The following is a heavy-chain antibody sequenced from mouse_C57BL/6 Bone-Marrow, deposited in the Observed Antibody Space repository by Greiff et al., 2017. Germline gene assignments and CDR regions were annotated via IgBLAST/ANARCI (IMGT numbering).Heavy chain of an antibody. J-gene: IGHJ1*03. CDR1: GFNIKDYY. Sequence: VPLQQSGAELVKPGASVKLSCTASGFNIKDYYIHWVKQRTEQGLEWIGRIAPEDGETKYAPKFQDKATITADKSSSTAYMQLSSLTSEDSAVYYCARDDDYDEGWYFDVWGTGTTVTVSS. D-gene: IGHD2-4*01. V-gene: IGHV14-2*01. CDR3: ARDDDYDEGWYFDV. CDR2: IAPEDGET.